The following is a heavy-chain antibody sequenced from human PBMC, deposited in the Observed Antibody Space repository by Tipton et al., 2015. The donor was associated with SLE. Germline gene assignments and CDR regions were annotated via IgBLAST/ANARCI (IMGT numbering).Heavy chain of an antibody. CDR2: IYISGSGSI. V-gene: IGHV4-4*07. Sequence: TLSLTCTVSGASVSNYYWSWIRQPAGKGLEWIGRIYISGSGSINYNPSLKSRVTMSVDTSKNQVSLKLNSVTAADAAVYYCARHDTNYGRNWFDPWGQGTLVTVSS. CDR1: GASVSNYY. D-gene: IGHD2-8*01. CDR3: ARHDTNYGRNWFDP. J-gene: IGHJ5*02.